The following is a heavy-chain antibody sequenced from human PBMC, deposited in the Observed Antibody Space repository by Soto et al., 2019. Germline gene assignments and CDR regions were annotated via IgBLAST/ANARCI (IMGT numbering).Heavy chain of an antibody. CDR1: GFPVSSNY. Sequence: HPGGSLRLSCAASGFPVSSNYMSWVRQAPGKGLEWVSVIYSGGSTYYADSVKGRFTISRDNSKNTLYLQMNSLRAEDTAVYYCAIRSHSYGDYFFDYWGQGTLVTVSS. D-gene: IGHD4-17*01. CDR2: IYSGGST. V-gene: IGHV3-66*01. J-gene: IGHJ4*02. CDR3: AIRSHSYGDYFFDY.